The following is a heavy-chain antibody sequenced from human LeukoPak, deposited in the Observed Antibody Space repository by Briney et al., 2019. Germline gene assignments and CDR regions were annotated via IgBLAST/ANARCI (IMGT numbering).Heavy chain of an antibody. Sequence: PGGSLRLSCAASGFAFSDYYMNWIRQAPGKGLEWVANIKQDGGEKYYVDSVKGRFTISRDNAKNSLYLQMNSLRAEDTAVYYCARHYSSGVQWFDPWGQGTLVTVSS. D-gene: IGHD6-19*01. V-gene: IGHV3-7*01. CDR2: IKQDGGEK. CDR3: ARHYSSGVQWFDP. J-gene: IGHJ5*02. CDR1: GFAFSDYY.